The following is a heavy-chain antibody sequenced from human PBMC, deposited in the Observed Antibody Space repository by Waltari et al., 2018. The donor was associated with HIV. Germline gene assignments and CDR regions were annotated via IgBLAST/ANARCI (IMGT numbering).Heavy chain of an antibody. J-gene: IGHJ3*02. CDR3: ARRPDRNAFDI. Sequence: QLQLQESGPGLVKPSETLSLTCTVSGGSISSSSYYCGWIRQPPGKGLEWIGSIYYSGSTYYNPSLKSRVTISVDTSKNQFSLKLSSVTAADTAVYYCARRPDRNAFDIWGQGTMVTVSS. V-gene: IGHV4-39*01. CDR2: IYYSGST. CDR1: GGSISSSSYY.